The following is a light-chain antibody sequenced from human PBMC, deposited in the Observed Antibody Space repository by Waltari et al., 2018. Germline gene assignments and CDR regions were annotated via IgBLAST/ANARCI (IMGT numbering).Light chain of an antibody. J-gene: IGKJ1*01. Sequence: EIVLTQSPGTLSLSPGDRATLSCRASQSVSKYLAWYQQRPGQAPRLLIYDASIRATGIPDRFSGSGSGTDFSLTISRLEPEDFAVYYCQKYVNLPATFGQGTKVEIK. CDR3: QKYVNLPAT. CDR1: QSVSKY. CDR2: DAS. V-gene: IGKV3-20*01.